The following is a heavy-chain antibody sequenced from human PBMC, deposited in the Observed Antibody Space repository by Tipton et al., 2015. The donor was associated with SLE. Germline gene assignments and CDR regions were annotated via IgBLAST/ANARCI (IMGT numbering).Heavy chain of an antibody. J-gene: IGHJ2*01. Sequence: TLSLTCTVSGGSISSYYWSWIRQPPGKGLEWIGYIYYSGSTNYNPSLKSRVTISVDTSKNQFSPKLSSVTAADTAVYYCAREVWYFDLWGRGTLVTVSS. CDR3: AREVWYFDL. CDR1: GGSISSYY. V-gene: IGHV4-59*01. CDR2: IYYSGST.